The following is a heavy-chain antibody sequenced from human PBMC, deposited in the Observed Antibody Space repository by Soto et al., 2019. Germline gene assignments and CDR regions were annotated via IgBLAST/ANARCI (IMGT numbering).Heavy chain of an antibody. CDR3: AKSRFDSGSSPDY. V-gene: IGHV3-23*01. Sequence: GESLKISCAASGFTFSSYAMHWVRQAPGKGLEWVSTIGSSGGRTFYADSVKGRFTISRDNSKNTLSLLMNSLRDEDTAIYYCAKSRFDSGSSPDYCGQGTLVTVSS. CDR1: GFTFSSYA. J-gene: IGHJ4*02. CDR2: IGSSGGRT. D-gene: IGHD3-10*01.